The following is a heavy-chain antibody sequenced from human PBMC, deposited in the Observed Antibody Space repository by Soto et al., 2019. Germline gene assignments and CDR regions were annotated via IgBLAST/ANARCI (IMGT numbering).Heavy chain of an antibody. V-gene: IGHV4-39*01. J-gene: IGHJ6*02. Sequence: SETLSLTCTVSGGSISSSSYYWGWIRQPPGKGLEWIGSIYYSGSTYYNPSLKSRVTISVDTSKNQFSLKLSSVTAADTAVYYCARWFSGWWDYYGMDVWGQGTTVT. CDR3: ARWFSGWWDYYGMDV. CDR1: GGSISSSSYY. D-gene: IGHD6-19*01. CDR2: IYYSGST.